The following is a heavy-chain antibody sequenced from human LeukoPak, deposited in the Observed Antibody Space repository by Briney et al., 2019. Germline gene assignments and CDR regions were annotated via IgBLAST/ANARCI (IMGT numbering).Heavy chain of an antibody. J-gene: IGHJ6*03. CDR1: GFTFSDTW. CDR2: IRSDGSDT. D-gene: IGHD3-10*01. Sequence: GGSLRLSCAASGFTFSDTWMHWVRQAPGKGLVWVSRIRSDGSDTRYAESVKGRFTISRDNAKNSLYLQMNSLRAEDTAVYYCARSTGGIEYGDYYGSGSYYYYMDVWGKGTTVTISS. V-gene: IGHV3-74*01. CDR3: ARSTGGIEYGDYYGSGSYYYYMDV.